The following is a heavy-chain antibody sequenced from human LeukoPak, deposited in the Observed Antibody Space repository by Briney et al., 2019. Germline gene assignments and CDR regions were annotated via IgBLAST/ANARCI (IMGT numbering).Heavy chain of an antibody. V-gene: IGHV4-39*07. Sequence: PSETLSLTCTVSGGSISSDSYYWGWIRQPPGKGLVWIGRIYYTGNTYYNPSLKSRVTISVDTSKNQFSLKLTSVTAADTAVYYCAREGGFYRPLDYSGQGTLVTVSS. D-gene: IGHD3-3*01. CDR2: IYYTGNT. CDR3: AREGGFYRPLDY. J-gene: IGHJ4*02. CDR1: GGSISSDSYY.